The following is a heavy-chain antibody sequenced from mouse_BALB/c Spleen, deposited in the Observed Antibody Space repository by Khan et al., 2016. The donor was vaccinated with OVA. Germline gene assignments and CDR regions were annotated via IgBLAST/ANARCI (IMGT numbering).Heavy chain of an antibody. CDR3: DRNRDGGSYWYVDV. J-gene: IGHJ1*01. CDR2: IWIGGST. V-gene: IGHV2-6-4*01. CDR1: GFSLSRYS. D-gene: IGHD3-3*01. Sequence: VQLQESGPGLVAPSQSLSITCTVSGFSLSRYSVHWVRQPPGKGLEWLGIIWIGGSTDYNSALKSRLSISKDNSKSQVFLTMNSLQTDDTAMYXCDRNRDGGSYWYVDVWGAGTTVTVSS.